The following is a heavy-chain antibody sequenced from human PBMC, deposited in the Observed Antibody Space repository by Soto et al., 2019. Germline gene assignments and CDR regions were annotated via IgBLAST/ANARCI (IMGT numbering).Heavy chain of an antibody. CDR2: INNSSGST. V-gene: IGHV3-23*01. J-gene: IGHJ4*02. D-gene: IGHD1-1*01. Sequence: GGSLRLSRAPSGFTLSSFAMSWVRQAPGKVLEWVSTINNSSGSTYYADSVKGRFTISRDNSKNMLFLQINGLRAEDTAVYYCAKDPPTTGTTFDYWGRGTLVTVSS. CDR1: GFTLSSFA. CDR3: AKDPPTTGTTFDY.